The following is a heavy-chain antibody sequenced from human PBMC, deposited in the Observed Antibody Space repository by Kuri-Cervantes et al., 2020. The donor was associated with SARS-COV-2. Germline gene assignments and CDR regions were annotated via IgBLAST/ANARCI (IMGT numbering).Heavy chain of an antibody. CDR3: ARDSTCTTGTTVGNYYYYMDV. CDR1: GFTFSSYN. J-gene: IGHJ6*03. CDR2: ISSSSSSI. D-gene: IGHD1-1*01. Sequence: GESLKISCAASGFTFSSYNMNWVRQAPGKGLEWVSSISSSSSSIYYADSLKGRFTISRDNAKNSLYLQVNSLRAEDTAVYYCARDSTCTTGTTVGNYYYYMDVWGKGTTVTVSS. V-gene: IGHV3-21*01.